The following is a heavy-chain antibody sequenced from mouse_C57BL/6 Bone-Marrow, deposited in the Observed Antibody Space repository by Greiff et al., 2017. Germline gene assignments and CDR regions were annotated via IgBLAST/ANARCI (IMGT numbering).Heavy chain of an antibody. CDR3: AIITTVVAPSWYFDV. CDR2: IWSGGST. V-gene: IGHV2-2*01. Sequence: QVQLKQSGPGLVQPSQSLSITCTVSGFSLTSYGVHWVRQSPGKGLEWLGVIWSGGSTDYNAAFISRLSISKDNSKSQVFFKMNSLQAGDTAIYYGAIITTVVAPSWYFDVWGTGTTVTVSS. D-gene: IGHD1-1*01. CDR1: GFSLTSYG. J-gene: IGHJ1*03.